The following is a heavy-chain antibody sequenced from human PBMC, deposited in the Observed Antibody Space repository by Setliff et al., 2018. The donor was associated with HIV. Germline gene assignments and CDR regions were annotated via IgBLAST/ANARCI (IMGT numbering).Heavy chain of an antibody. D-gene: IGHD1-26*01. CDR1: GFTFSTYW. V-gene: IGHV3-74*01. J-gene: IGHJ4*02. Sequence: SGGSLRLSCAASGFTFSTYWMHWVRQAPGKGLVWVSRINSDGTSSSYADSVKGRFTISRDNAKNTLYLQMNSLRAEDTAVYYCATWQGYSGSSRAFDYWGQGRLVTVSS. CDR3: ATWQGYSGSSRAFDY. CDR2: INSDGTSS.